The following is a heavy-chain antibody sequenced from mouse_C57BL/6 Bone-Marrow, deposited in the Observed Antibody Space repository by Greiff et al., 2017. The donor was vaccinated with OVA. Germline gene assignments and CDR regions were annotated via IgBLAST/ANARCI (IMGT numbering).Heavy chain of an antibody. V-gene: IGHV5-6*01. CDR3: ARQKPPTFAY. J-gene: IGHJ3*01. CDR2: ISSGGSYT. Sequence: EVMLVESGGDLVKPGGSLKLSCAASGFTFSSYGMSWVRQTPDKRLEWVATISSGGSYTYYPDSVKGRFTISRDNAKNTLYLQMSSLKSEDTAMYYCARQKPPTFAYWGQGTLVTVSA. CDR1: GFTFSSYG.